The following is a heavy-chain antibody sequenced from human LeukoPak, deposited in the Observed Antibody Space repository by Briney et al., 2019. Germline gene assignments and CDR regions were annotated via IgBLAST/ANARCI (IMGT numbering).Heavy chain of an antibody. CDR3: ARGGVNLQYYYYMDV. J-gene: IGHJ6*03. CDR1: GGSISSYY. Sequence: PSETLSLTCTVSGGSISSYYWSWIRQPAGKGLEWIGRIYTSGSTNYNPSLKSRVTMSVDTSKNQFSLKLSSVTAADTAVYYCARGGVNLQYYYYMDVWGKGTTVTISS. V-gene: IGHV4-4*07. D-gene: IGHD3-10*01. CDR2: IYTSGST.